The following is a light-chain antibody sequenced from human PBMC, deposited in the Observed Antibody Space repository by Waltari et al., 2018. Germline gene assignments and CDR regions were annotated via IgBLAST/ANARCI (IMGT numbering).Light chain of an antibody. J-gene: IGLJ3*02. Sequence: QLVLTQSPSASASLGASVKLTCTLSSGHSSNVIAWLQQRPEKGPRYLMKVNSDGSHSKGDKIPDRFSGSSSGAERYLTISNLQSEDEADYFCQTGGHGTWVFGGGTTLTVL. CDR3: QTGGHGTWV. CDR1: SGHSSNV. CDR2: VNSDGSH. V-gene: IGLV4-69*01.